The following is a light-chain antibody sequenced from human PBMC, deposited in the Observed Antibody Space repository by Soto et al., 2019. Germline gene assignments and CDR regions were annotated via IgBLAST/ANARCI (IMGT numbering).Light chain of an antibody. J-gene: IGLJ1*01. CDR2: EVT. CDR1: STDIGAYNY. Sequence: QSVLTQPASVSGSPGQSITISCTGTSTDIGAYNYVSWYQQHPGKAPELLIYEVTNRPSGVSNRFSGSKSGNTASLTISGLQAEDEADYYCSSYTSGSTPYVFGTGTKVTVL. V-gene: IGLV2-14*01. CDR3: SSYTSGSTPYV.